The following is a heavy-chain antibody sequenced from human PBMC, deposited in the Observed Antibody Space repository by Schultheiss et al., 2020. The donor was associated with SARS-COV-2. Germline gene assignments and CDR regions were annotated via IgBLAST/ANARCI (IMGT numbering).Heavy chain of an antibody. D-gene: IGHD3-10*01. J-gene: IGHJ4*02. CDR3: ARGYGSGSYYPSYFDY. V-gene: IGHV1-2*04. CDR2: INPNSGGT. CDR1: GYTFTGYY. Sequence: ASVKVSCKASGYTFTGYYMHWVRQAPGQGLEWMGWINPNSGGTNYAQKFQGWVTMTRDTSISTAYMELSRLRSDDTAVYYCARGYGSGSYYPSYFDYWGQGTLVTVSS.